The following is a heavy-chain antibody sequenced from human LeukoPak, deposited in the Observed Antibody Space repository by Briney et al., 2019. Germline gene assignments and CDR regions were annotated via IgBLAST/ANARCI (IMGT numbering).Heavy chain of an antibody. V-gene: IGHV1-69*13. D-gene: IGHD4-23*01. J-gene: IGHJ6*02. CDR3: ARGGDYGVNSGGYYYGMDV. CDR1: GGTFSSYA. CDR2: IIPIYGTA. Sequence: ASVKVSCKASGGTFSSYAISWVRQAPGQGLEWMGGIIPIYGTANYAQKFQGRVTITADESTSTAYMELSSLRSEDTAVYCCARGGDYGVNSGGYYYGMDVWGQGTTVTVSS.